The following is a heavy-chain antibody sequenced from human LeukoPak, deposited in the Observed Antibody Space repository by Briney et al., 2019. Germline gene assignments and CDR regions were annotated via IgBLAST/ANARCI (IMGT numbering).Heavy chain of an antibody. CDR2: ISSSSSII. CDR1: GFTFSSYS. J-gene: IGHJ4*02. Sequence: PGGSLRLSCAASGFTFSSYSMSWVRQAPGKGLEWVSYISSSSSIIYYADSVKGRFTISRDNAKNSLYLQMNSLRAEDTAVYYCARARPLLPFDFWGQGTLVTVSS. D-gene: IGHD2-15*01. V-gene: IGHV3-48*01. CDR3: ARARPLLPFDF.